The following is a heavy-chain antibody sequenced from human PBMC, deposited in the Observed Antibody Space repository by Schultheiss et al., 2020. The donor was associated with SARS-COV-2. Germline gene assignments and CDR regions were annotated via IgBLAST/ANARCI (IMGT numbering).Heavy chain of an antibody. V-gene: IGHV3-49*04. CDR1: GFTFSLSG. CDR2: IRSIAYGATT. Sequence: GGSLRLSCATSGFTFSLSGMTWVRQAPGKGLEWVGFIRSIAYGATTEYAASVKGRFTISRDDSKSIAFLHMNSLKTEDTAVYYCTRDPNDLAYFSPSLQEGYYFDYWGQGTLVTVSS. J-gene: IGHJ4*02. D-gene: IGHD1-1*01. CDR3: TRDPNDLAYFSPSLQEGYYFDY.